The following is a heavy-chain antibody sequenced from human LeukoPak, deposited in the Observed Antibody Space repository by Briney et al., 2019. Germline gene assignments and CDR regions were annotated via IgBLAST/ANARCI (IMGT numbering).Heavy chain of an antibody. CDR1: GFTFSSYG. J-gene: IGHJ4*02. Sequence: GGSLRLSCAASGFTFSSYGMHWVRQAPGKGLEWVAFIRYDGSNKYYADSVKGRFTISRDNSKNTLYLQMNSLRAEDTAVYYCAKDHSSSWYYFDYWGQGTLVTISS. CDR3: AKDHSSSWYYFDY. V-gene: IGHV3-30*02. CDR2: IRYDGSNK. D-gene: IGHD6-13*01.